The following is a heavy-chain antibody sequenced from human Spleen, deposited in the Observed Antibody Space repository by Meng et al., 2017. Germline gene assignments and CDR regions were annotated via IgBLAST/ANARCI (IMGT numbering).Heavy chain of an antibody. D-gene: IGHD5-12*01. CDR3: VRFDCGYDLDAFGI. CDR1: GYTFTSYA. J-gene: IGHJ3*02. V-gene: IGHV1-3*01. Sequence: ASVKVSCKASGYTFTSYAMHWVRQAPGQRLEWMGWINAGNGNTKYTQKFQGRVTITRDTSASTAYMELRSLRSGDPAVYYCVRFDCGYDLDAFGIWGQGTMVTVSS. CDR2: INAGNGNT.